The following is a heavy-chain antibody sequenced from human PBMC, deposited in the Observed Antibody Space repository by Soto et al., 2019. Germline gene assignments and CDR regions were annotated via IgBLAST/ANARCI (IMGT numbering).Heavy chain of an antibody. V-gene: IGHV3-30-3*01. CDR2: ISYDGSDK. CDR3: ARDNGYSYGYNLDH. CDR1: GFTFSSYA. Sequence: PGGSLRLSCAAFGFTFSSYAMHWVRQAPGKGLEWVALISYDGSDKDYADSVKGRFTISRDNSRNTLFLQMNSLRAEDTAVYYCARDNGYSYGYNLDHWGQGTLVTVSS. D-gene: IGHD5-18*01. J-gene: IGHJ4*02.